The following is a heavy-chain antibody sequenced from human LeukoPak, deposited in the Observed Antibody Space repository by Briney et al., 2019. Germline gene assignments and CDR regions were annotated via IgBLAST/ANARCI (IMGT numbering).Heavy chain of an antibody. J-gene: IGHJ4*02. D-gene: IGHD4-17*01. CDR1: GYTFTSYG. CDR2: IIPILGIA. Sequence: SVKVSCKASGYTFTSYGISWVRQAPGQVLEWMGRIIPILGIANYAQKFQGRVTITADKSTSTAYMELSSLRSEDTAVYYCARDPPRGGXTTVTTSYWGQGTLVTVSS. V-gene: IGHV1-69*04. CDR3: ARDPPRGGXTTVTTSY.